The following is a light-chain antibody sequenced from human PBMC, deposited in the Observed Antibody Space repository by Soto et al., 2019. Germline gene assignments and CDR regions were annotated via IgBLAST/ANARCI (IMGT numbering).Light chain of an antibody. Sequence: DIQMTQSPSTLSASVGDRVTITCRASQSVSDWLAWYQQKPGKAPNLLIYRASHLESGVPSRFSGSGSGTESFLTISSLQPDDFATYYCQQYTSYSVTFGQGTKVEIK. CDR2: RAS. CDR1: QSVSDW. J-gene: IGKJ1*01. CDR3: QQYTSYSVT. V-gene: IGKV1-5*03.